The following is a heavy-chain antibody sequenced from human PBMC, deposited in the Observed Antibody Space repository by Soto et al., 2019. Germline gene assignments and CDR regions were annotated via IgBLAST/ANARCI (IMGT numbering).Heavy chain of an antibody. CDR2: IYSGGTT. J-gene: IGHJ4*02. V-gene: IGHV3-53*01. CDR3: ARDGGSRGVDY. CDR1: GFTVSNNY. D-gene: IGHD6-19*01. Sequence: EVQLVESGGGLIQPGGSLRLSCAASGFTVSNNYMSWVRQAPGKGLEWVSVIYSGGTTYYSDSVKGRFTISRDNSKNTRYLQMNGLRAGDTAVFYCARDGGSRGVDYWGQGTLVSVSS.